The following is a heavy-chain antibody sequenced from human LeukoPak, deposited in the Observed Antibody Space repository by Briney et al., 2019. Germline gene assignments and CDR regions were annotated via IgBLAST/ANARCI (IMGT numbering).Heavy chain of an antibody. Sequence: ASVKVSCKASGYTFTGYYMHWVRQAPGQGLEWMGWINPNSGGTNYAQKFQGRVTMTRDTSISTAYMELSRPRSDDTAVYYCARAVVAVAGTEFDYWGQGTLVTVSS. V-gene: IGHV1-2*02. CDR1: GYTFTGYY. D-gene: IGHD6-19*01. CDR3: ARAVVAVAGTEFDY. J-gene: IGHJ4*02. CDR2: INPNSGGT.